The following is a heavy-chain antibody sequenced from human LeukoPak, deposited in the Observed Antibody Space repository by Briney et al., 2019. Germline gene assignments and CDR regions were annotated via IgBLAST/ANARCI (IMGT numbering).Heavy chain of an antibody. V-gene: IGHV3-48*01. CDR2: ISGSSSTI. J-gene: IGHJ4*02. CDR3: ARSYYDILTGPPYFDY. D-gene: IGHD3-9*01. Sequence: GGSLRLSCAASGFTFSSYNINWVRQAPGKGLEWVSYISGSSSTIYYADSVKGRFTISRDNAKNSLYLQMNSLRAEDTAVYYCARSYYDILTGPPYFDYWGQGSLVTVSS. CDR1: GFTFSSYN.